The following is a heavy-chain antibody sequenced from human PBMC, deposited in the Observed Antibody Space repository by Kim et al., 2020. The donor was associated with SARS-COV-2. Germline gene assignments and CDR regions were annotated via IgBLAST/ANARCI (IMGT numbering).Heavy chain of an antibody. CDR2: INHSGST. Sequence: SETLSLTCAVYGGSFSGYYWSWIRQPPGKGLEWIGEINHSGSTNYNPSLKSRVTISVDTSKNQFSLKLSSVTAADTAVYYCARGRGMASSSSAYIDSWGQGTLVTVSS. CDR3: ARGRGMASSSSAYIDS. J-gene: IGHJ4*02. V-gene: IGHV4-34*01. CDR1: GGSFSGYY. D-gene: IGHD6-6*01.